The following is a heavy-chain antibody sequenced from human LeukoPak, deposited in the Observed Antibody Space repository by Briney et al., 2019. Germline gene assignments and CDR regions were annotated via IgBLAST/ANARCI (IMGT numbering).Heavy chain of an antibody. Sequence: GGSLRLSCAASGFTVSSNYMSWVRQAPGKGLEWVSVIYSGGSTYYADSVKGRFTISRDNSKNTLYLQMNSMRAEDTAVYYCARGDGYCGGGSCKIFDYWGQGTLVTVSS. D-gene: IGHD2-15*01. J-gene: IGHJ4*02. CDR2: IYSGGST. CDR1: GFTVSSNY. CDR3: ARGDGYCGGGSCKIFDY. V-gene: IGHV3-53*01.